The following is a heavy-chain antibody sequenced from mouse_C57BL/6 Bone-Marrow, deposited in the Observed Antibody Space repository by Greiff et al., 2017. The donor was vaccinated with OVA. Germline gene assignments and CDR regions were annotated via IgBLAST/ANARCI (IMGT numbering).Heavy chain of an antibody. Sequence: EVQVVESGGGLVQPGESLKLSCESNEYEFPSHDMSWVRKTPEKRLELVAAINSDGGSTYYPDTMERRFIISRDNTKKALYLQMSSLRSEDTALYYCANYYGSSYWYFDVWGTGTTVTVSS. CDR2: INSDGGST. D-gene: IGHD1-1*01. V-gene: IGHV5-2*01. CDR3: ANYYGSSYWYFDV. CDR1: EYEFPSHD. J-gene: IGHJ1*03.